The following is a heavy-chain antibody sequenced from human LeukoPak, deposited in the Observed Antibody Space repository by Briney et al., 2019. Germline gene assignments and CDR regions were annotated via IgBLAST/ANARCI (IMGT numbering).Heavy chain of an antibody. J-gene: IGHJ4*02. D-gene: IGHD3-22*01. V-gene: IGHV3-23*01. CDR2: ISGSGGST. CDR3: AKDGDDSSGYYPN. Sequence: PGGSLRLSCAASGFTFSRYWMSWVRQAPGKGLEWVSAISGSGGSTYYADSVKGRFTISRDNSKNTLYLQMNSLRAEDTAVYYCAKDGDDSSGYYPNWGQGTLVTVSS. CDR1: GFTFSRYW.